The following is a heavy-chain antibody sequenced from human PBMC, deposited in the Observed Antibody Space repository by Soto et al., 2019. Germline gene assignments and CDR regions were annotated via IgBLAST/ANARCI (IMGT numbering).Heavy chain of an antibody. CDR3: TTHEEGAPWEGRFDS. J-gene: IGHJ5*01. V-gene: IGHV3-23*01. D-gene: IGHD1-26*01. CDR2: IRPGGDST. Sequence: GGSLRLSCAASGFRFRTRAMSWVRQAPGKGLEWVASIRPGGDSTYYADSVKGRFAVSRDNSNVTLYLQMDSLRVEDTAIYYCTTHEEGAPWEGRFDSWGQATLVTVSS. CDR1: GFRFRTRA.